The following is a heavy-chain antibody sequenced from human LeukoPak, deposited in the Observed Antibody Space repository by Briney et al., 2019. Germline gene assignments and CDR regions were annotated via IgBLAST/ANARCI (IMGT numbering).Heavy chain of an antibody. CDR3: ARLKGQWERFSPQKTRSGHYFDY. CDR1: GGSISSGGYS. Sequence: PSETLSLTCAVSGGSISSGGYSWSWIRQPPGKGLEWIGYIYHSGSTYYNPSLKSRVTISVDTSKNQFSLKLSSVTAADTAVYYCARLKGQWERFSPQKTRSGHYFDYWGQGTLVTVSS. V-gene: IGHV4-30-2*01. J-gene: IGHJ4*02. D-gene: IGHD1-26*01. CDR2: IYHSGST.